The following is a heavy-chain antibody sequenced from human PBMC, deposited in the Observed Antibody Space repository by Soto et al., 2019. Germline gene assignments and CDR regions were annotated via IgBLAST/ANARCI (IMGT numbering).Heavy chain of an antibody. CDR1: GYSFAGYW. CDR2: IDPSDSQT. CDR3: ARQIYDSGTGPNFQYYFNS. J-gene: IGHJ4*02. D-gene: IGHD6-13*01. Sequence: PGESLKISGKGSGYSFAGYWITWLRQKPGKGLEWMGRIDPSDSQTYYSPSFRGHVTISATKSITTVSLQWSSLRASDTAMYYCARQIYDSGTGPNFQYYFNSWGQGTPVTVSS. V-gene: IGHV5-10-1*01.